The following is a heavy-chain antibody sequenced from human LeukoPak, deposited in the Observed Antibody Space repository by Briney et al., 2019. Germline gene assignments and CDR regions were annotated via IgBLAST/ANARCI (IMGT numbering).Heavy chain of an antibody. J-gene: IGHJ4*02. Sequence: GGSLRLSCAASGFTFSGYAMSWVRQAPGKGLEWVSAISGSGGTTFYADSVKGRFTISRDNSKKVLYLQMNTLRAEDTAIYYCAKTFYYGSGNFNFDYWGQGTLVTVSS. V-gene: IGHV3-23*01. CDR3: AKTFYYGSGNFNFDY. CDR1: GFTFSGYA. CDR2: ISGSGGTT. D-gene: IGHD3-10*01.